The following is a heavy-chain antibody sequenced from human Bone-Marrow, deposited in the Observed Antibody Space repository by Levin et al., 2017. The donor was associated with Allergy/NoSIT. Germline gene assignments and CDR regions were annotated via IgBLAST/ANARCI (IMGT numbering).Heavy chain of an antibody. Sequence: LSQTLSLTCTVSGGSISSGGYYWSWIRQHPGKGLEWIGYIYYSGSTYYNPSLKSRVTISVDTSKNQFSLKLSSVTAADTAVYYCAREGGILRVIDYWGQGTLVTVSS. J-gene: IGHJ4*02. D-gene: IGHD1-26*01. CDR3: AREGGILRVIDY. CDR1: GGSISSGGYY. CDR2: IYYSGST. V-gene: IGHV4-31*03.